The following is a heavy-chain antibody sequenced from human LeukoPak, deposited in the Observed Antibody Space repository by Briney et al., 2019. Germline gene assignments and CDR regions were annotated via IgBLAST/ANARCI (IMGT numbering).Heavy chain of an antibody. J-gene: IGHJ4*02. CDR3: AKVYCSSTSCYDY. D-gene: IGHD2-2*01. V-gene: IGHV3-30*02. Sequence: GGSLRLSCAASGFTFGSYGMHWVRQAPGKGLEWVAFIRYDGSNKYYADSVKGRFTISRDNSKNTLYLQMNSLRAEDTAVYYCAKVYCSSTSCYDYWGQGTLVTVSS. CDR1: GFTFGSYG. CDR2: IRYDGSNK.